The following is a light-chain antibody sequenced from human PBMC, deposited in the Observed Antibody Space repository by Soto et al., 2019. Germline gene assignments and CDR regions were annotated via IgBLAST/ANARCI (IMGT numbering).Light chain of an antibody. CDR2: DVS. CDR3: QQRRNWPLT. Sequence: EIVLTQSPATLSLSPGERATLSCRASQSVTSFLAWYQQKPGQAPRLLIYDVSSRATGIPARFSGSGSGTDFTLTISSLEPEDFAVYYCQQRRNWPLTFGGGTKVEIK. CDR1: QSVTSF. V-gene: IGKV3-11*01. J-gene: IGKJ4*01.